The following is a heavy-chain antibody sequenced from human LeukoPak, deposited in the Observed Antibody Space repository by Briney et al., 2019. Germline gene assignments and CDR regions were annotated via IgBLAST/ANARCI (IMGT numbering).Heavy chain of an antibody. CDR1: GFTFSSYW. J-gene: IGHJ4*02. CDR3: ARPNYGFGESTPHNFDY. V-gene: IGHV3-7*01. CDR2: IKQDGSEK. D-gene: IGHD3-10*01. Sequence: GGSLRLSCAASGFTFSSYWMSWVRQAPGKGLEWVANIKQDGSEKYYVDSVKGRFTISRDNAKNSLYLQMNSLRAEDTAVYYCARPNYGFGESTPHNFDYWGQGTLVTVSS.